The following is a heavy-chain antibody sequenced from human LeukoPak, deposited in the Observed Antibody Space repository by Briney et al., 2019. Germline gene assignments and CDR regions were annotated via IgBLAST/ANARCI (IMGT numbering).Heavy chain of an antibody. CDR1: GFTFSSYA. CDR2: ISYDGSNK. V-gene: IGHV3-30*04. D-gene: IGHD3-22*01. CDR3: ARDARTVGITMIVVGFDY. Sequence: GRSLRLSCAASGFTFSSYAMYWVRQSPGKGLEWVAVISYDGSNKYYADSVKGRFTISRDNSKNTLYLQMNSLRAEDTVVYYCARDARTVGITMIVVGFDYWGQGTLVTVSS. J-gene: IGHJ4*02.